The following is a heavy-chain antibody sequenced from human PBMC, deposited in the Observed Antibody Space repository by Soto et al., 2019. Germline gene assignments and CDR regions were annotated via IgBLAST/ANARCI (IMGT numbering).Heavy chain of an antibody. V-gene: IGHV1-69*12. J-gene: IGHJ6*02. CDR3: ATPGSPLDYYYGMDV. CDR2: IIPIFGTA. D-gene: IGHD2-15*01. CDR1: GGTFSSYA. Sequence: QVQLVQSGAEVKKPGSSVKVSCKASGGTFSSYAISWVRQAPGQGLEWMGGIIPIFGTANSAQKFQGRVTSTADESTSTAYMELSSLRSEDTAVYYCATPGSPLDYYYGMDVWGQGTTVTVSS.